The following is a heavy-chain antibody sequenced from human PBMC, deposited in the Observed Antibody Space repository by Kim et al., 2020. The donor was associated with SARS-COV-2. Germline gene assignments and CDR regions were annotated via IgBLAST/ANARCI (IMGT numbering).Heavy chain of an antibody. CDR1: GFTFHNYA. J-gene: IGHJ3*01. Sequence: GGSLRLSCAASGFTFHNYAMAWVRQAPGKGPEWVSSIGATDGTTYYVDSVKGRFTISRDNSKNTMWLQMYSLRAEDTAVYYCVKDAISGNGIWDPFDLWGQGTVVTVSS. CDR3: VKDAISGNGIWDPFDL. V-gene: IGHV3-23*01. CDR2: IGATDGTT. D-gene: IGHD3-10*01.